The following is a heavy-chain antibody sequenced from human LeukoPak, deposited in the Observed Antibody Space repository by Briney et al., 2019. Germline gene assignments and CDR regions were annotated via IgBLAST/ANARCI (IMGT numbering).Heavy chain of an antibody. CDR1: GGSISSGDYP. D-gene: IGHD3-10*01. Sequence: SETLSLTCAVFGGSISSGDYPWSWIRQPPGKGLEWIGYIFHTGHTSHNPSLKSRVTISVDMSKNQLSLKLSSVTAADTAVYYCPRGIYGSGSQFDYWGQGTLVTVSS. J-gene: IGHJ4*02. V-gene: IGHV4-30-2*01. CDR3: PRGIYGSGSQFDY. CDR2: IFHTGHT.